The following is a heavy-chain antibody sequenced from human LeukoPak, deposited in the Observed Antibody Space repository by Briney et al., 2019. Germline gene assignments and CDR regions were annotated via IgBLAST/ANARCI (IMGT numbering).Heavy chain of an antibody. CDR3: ARGLMVRGVSLDY. D-gene: IGHD3-10*01. J-gene: IGHJ4*02. V-gene: IGHV4-31*03. Sequence: SETLSLTCTVSGGSISSGGYYWSWIRQHPGKGLEWIGYIYYSGSTYYNPSLKSRVTISVDTSKNQFSLKLSSVTAADTAVYYCARGLMVRGVSLDYWGQGTLVTVSS. CDR1: GGSISSGGYY. CDR2: IYYSGST.